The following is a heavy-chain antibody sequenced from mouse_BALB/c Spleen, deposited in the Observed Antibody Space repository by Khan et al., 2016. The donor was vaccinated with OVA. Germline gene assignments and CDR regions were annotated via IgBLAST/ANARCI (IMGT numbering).Heavy chain of an antibody. CDR3: ATSYFYGYYFDY. CDR2: ISGDSNTI. V-gene: IGHV5-17*02. CDR1: GFTFSSYG. J-gene: IGHJ2*01. Sequence: EVELVESGGGLVQPGGSRKLSCAASGFTFSSYGMHWVRPAPEKGLEWVAYISGDSNTIYYADTVKGRFTISRDNPKNTLFLRMTSLMSEDTAMYYCATSYFYGYYFDYWGPGTTLTVSS. D-gene: IGHD1-1*01.